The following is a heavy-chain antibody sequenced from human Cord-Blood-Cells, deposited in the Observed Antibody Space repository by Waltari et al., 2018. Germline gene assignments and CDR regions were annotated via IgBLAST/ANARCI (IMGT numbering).Heavy chain of an antibody. V-gene: IGHV4-34*01. CDR3: ARTPTYYYDSSGYYYDY. CDR2: INHSGGS. Sequence: QVQLQQWGAGLLKPSETLSLTCAVYGGSFSGYYWSWIRQPPGKGLEWIGEINHSGGSNSNPSLRGRVTISVDTSKNQFSLKLSSVTAADTAVYYCARTPTYYYDSSGYYYDYWGQGTLVTVSS. CDR1: GGSFSGYY. J-gene: IGHJ4*02. D-gene: IGHD3-22*01.